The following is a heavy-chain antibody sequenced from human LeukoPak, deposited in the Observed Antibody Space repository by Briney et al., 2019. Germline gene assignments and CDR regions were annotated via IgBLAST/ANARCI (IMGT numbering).Heavy chain of an antibody. CDR2: IYPGDSDT. CDR3: ARQGAAGKYYYYYMDV. D-gene: IGHD6-13*01. Sequence: GESLKISCKGSGYSFTTYWIGWVRQMPGKGLEWMGIIYPGDSDTRYSPSFQGQVTISADTSISTAYLQWSSLKASDTAMYYCARQGAAGKYYYYYMDVWGKGTTVTVSS. V-gene: IGHV5-51*01. J-gene: IGHJ6*03. CDR1: GYSFTTYW.